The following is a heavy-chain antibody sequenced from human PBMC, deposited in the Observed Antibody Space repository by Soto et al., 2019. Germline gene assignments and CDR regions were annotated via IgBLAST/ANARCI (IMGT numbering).Heavy chain of an antibody. D-gene: IGHD5-12*01. Sequence: KAGGSLRLSCAASGFTFSDYYMSWIRQAPGKGLEWVSYISSSGSTIYYADSVKGRFTISRDNAKNSLYLQMNSLRAEDTAVYYCARDRQAVVATTRGYWFDPWGQGTLVTVSS. J-gene: IGHJ5*02. CDR3: ARDRQAVVATTRGYWFDP. CDR1: GFTFSDYY. V-gene: IGHV3-11*01. CDR2: ISSSGSTI.